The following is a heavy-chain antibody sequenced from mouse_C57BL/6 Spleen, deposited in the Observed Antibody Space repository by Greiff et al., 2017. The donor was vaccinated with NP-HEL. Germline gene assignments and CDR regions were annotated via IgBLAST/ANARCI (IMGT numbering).Heavy chain of an antibody. V-gene: IGHV1-82*01. Sequence: VQLVESGPELVKPGASVKISCKASGYAFSSSWMNWVKQRPGKGLEWIGRIYPGDGDTNYNGKFKGKATLTADKSSSTAYMQLSSLTSEDSAVYFCARSIVVAGDYWGQGTTLTVSS. J-gene: IGHJ2*01. CDR1: GYAFSSSW. CDR2: IYPGDGDT. D-gene: IGHD1-1*01. CDR3: ARSIVVAGDY.